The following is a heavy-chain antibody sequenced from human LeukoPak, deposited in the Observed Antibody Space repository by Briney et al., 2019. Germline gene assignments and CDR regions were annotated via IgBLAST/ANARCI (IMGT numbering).Heavy chain of an antibody. CDR2: IIPILGIA. D-gene: IGHD3-22*01. Sequence: ASVKVSCKASGGTFSSYAISWVRQAPGQGLEWMGRIIPILGIANYAQKFQGRVTMTRDTSISTAYMELSRLRSDDTAVYYCARVYYDSSGYPSALDYWGQGTLVTVSS. J-gene: IGHJ4*02. V-gene: IGHV1-69*04. CDR3: ARVYYDSSGYPSALDY. CDR1: GGTFSSYA.